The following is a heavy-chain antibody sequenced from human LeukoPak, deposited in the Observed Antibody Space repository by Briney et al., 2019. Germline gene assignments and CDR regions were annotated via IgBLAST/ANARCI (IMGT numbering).Heavy chain of an antibody. CDR1: EYTFTSYE. D-gene: IGHD6-6*01. J-gene: IGHJ6*03. CDR3: ARGVSSSSTSIIYYYYYMDV. V-gene: IGHV1-3*03. CDR2: INAGNGNT. Sequence: ASVKVSCKASEYTFTSYEMHWVRQAPGQRLEWMGWINAGNGNTKYSHELQGRVTITSDTSASTAYMELSSLKSEDMAVYYCARGVSSSSTSIIYYYYYMDVWGKGTTVTVSS.